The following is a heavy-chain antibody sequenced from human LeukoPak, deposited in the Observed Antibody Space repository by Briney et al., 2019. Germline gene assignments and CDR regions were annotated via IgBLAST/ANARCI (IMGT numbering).Heavy chain of an antibody. J-gene: IGHJ4*02. D-gene: IGHD3-22*01. CDR1: GFTFSSYA. V-gene: IGHV3-30*04. CDR3: ARDHSTYYYDSSGYYQFDY. Sequence: GGSLRLSCAASGFTFSSYAMHWVRQAPGKGLEWVAVISYDGGNKYYADSVKGRFTISRDNAKNSLYLQMNSLRAEDTAVYYCARDHSTYYYDSSGYYQFDYWGQGTLVTVSS. CDR2: ISYDGGNK.